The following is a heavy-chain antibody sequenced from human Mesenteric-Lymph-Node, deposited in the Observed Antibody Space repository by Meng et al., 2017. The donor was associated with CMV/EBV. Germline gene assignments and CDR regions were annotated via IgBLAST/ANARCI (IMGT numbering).Heavy chain of an antibody. CDR2: IYSGGQT. CDR3: ARDADHYDFWSGADY. CDR1: GFTFSSYW. Sequence: GESLKISCAASGFTFSSYWMHWVRQAPGKGLEWVSLIYSGGQTYHSDSVKGRFTMSRDNSKSTLYLQMNSLRAEDTAVYYCARDADHYDFWSGADYWGQGTLVTVSS. V-gene: IGHV3-66*01. J-gene: IGHJ4*02. D-gene: IGHD3-3*01.